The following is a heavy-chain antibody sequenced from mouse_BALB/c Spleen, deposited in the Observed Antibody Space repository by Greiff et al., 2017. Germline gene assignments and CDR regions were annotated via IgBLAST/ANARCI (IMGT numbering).Heavy chain of an antibody. CDR3: ARKVYYDYDGEKSSYAMDY. Sequence: QVQLKESGPGLVAPSQSLSITCTVSGFSLTSYGVHWVRQPPGKGLEWLGVIWAGGSTNYNSALMSRLSISKDNSKSQVFLKMNSLQTDDTAIYYCARKVYYDYDGEKSSYAMDYWGQGTSVTVSS. V-gene: IGHV2-9*02. CDR1: GFSLTSYG. D-gene: IGHD2-4*01. J-gene: IGHJ4*01. CDR2: IWAGGST.